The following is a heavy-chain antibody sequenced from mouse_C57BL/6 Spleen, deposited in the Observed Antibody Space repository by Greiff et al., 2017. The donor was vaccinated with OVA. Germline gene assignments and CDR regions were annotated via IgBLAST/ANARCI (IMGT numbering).Heavy chain of an antibody. CDR1: GYSITRGYY. CDR3: ARNDLMDY. V-gene: IGHV3-6*01. Sequence: EVKLMESGPGLVTPSQSLSLTCSVPGYSITRGYYWNWIRQFPGNKLEWMGYISYDGSNNYNPSLKNRISITRDTSKNQFFLKLNSVTTEDTATYYCARNDLMDYWGQGTSVTVSS. J-gene: IGHJ4*01. CDR2: ISYDGSN.